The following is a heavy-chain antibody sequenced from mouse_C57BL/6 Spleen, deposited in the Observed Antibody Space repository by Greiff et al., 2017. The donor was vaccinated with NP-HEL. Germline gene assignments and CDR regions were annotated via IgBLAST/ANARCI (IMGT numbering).Heavy chain of an antibody. V-gene: IGHV1-55*01. CDR3: ARSHYYGSSLYYYAMDY. J-gene: IGHJ4*01. D-gene: IGHD1-1*01. CDR1: GYTFTSYW. CDR2: IYPGSGST. Sequence: QVQLKQPGAELVKPGASVKMSCKASGYTFTSYWITWVKQRPGQGLEWIGDIYPGSGSTNYNEKFKSKATLTVDTSSSTAYMQLSSLTSEDSAVYYCARSHYYGSSLYYYAMDYWGQGTSVTVSS.